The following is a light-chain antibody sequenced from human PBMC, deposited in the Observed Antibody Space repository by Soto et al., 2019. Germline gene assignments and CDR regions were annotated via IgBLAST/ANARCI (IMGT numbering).Light chain of an antibody. V-gene: IGKV3-15*01. J-gene: IGKJ5*01. Sequence: EIVLTQSPATLSLSPGERATLSCRASQSVSSYLAWYQQKPGQAPRLLIYGASSRATGIPARFSGSGSGTEFTLTISNLQSEDFALYYCQHYFNWPYTFGQGTRLEIK. CDR1: QSVSSY. CDR2: GAS. CDR3: QHYFNWPYT.